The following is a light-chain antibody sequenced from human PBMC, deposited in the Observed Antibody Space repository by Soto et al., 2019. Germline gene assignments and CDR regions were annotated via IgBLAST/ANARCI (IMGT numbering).Light chain of an antibody. CDR3: QQYITFWT. CDR1: QSISSW. Sequence: DIQMTQSPSTLSASVGDRVAITCRASQSISSWLAWYQQKPGKAPNLLIYDASSLESGAPSRFDGSGSGTEFTLTISSLQPDDLASYYCQQYITFWTFGHGTKVDIK. J-gene: IGKJ1*01. CDR2: DAS. V-gene: IGKV1-5*01.